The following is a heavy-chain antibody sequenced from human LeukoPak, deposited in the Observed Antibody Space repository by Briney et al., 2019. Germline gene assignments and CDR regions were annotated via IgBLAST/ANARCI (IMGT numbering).Heavy chain of an antibody. Sequence: SETLSLTCTVSGGSIINYYWTWIRQPPGEVLEGIGNIYYSGSTNYNPSLHSRVTISVDTSKKQFSLQLTSVIAADTAVYYCARVAKHFRGGLSFYSMDVWGIGTTVTISS. D-gene: IGHD3-10*01. J-gene: IGHJ6*03. CDR2: IYYSGST. V-gene: IGHV4-59*01. CDR3: ARVAKHFRGGLSFYSMDV. CDR1: GGSIINYY.